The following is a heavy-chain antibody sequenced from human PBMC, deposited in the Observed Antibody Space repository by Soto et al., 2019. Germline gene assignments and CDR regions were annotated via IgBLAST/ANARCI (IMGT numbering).Heavy chain of an antibody. Sequence: GGSLRLSCAAAGFTFSDYAMNWVRQAPGKGLEWVSAISGSGANTYYADSVKVRFTISRDNSKNMLYLQMNSLRDEDTAVYYCANGRFLEWLLPDNWFDPWGQGTLVTVSS. CDR3: ANGRFLEWLLPDNWFDP. V-gene: IGHV3-23*01. J-gene: IGHJ5*02. CDR2: ISGSGANT. CDR1: GFTFSDYA. D-gene: IGHD3-3*01.